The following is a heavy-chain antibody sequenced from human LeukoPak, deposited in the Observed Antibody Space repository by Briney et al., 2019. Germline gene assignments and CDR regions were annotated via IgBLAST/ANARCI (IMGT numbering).Heavy chain of an antibody. Sequence: SETLSLTCTVSGGSVNSGSFYCSWIRQPPGRGLEWIGYIYYSGSTHYSPSLESRVTMSVDTSKNQFSLKLSSVTAADTAVYYCASGVTTMPYWGQGTLVTVSS. V-gene: IGHV4-61*01. CDR1: GGSVNSGSFY. CDR3: ASGVTTMPY. CDR2: IYYSGST. J-gene: IGHJ4*02. D-gene: IGHD2-21*02.